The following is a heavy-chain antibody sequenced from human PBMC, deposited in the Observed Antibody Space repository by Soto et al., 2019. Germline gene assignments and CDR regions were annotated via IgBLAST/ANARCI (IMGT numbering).Heavy chain of an antibody. Sequence: EVHLLESGGGLVQPGGSLRLSCAASGFTFSTYAMTWVRQAPGKGLEWVSALSGNSGTTYSADSVKGRFTISRDNSMNTLYLQMSSLRAEDTALYYCAKGSKFTIFSPNDYWGQGTLVTVSS. J-gene: IGHJ4*02. V-gene: IGHV3-23*01. D-gene: IGHD3-3*01. CDR1: GFTFSTYA. CDR2: LSGNSGTT. CDR3: AKGSKFTIFSPNDY.